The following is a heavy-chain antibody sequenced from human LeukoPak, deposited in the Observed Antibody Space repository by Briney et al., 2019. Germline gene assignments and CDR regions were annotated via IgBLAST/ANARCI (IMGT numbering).Heavy chain of an antibody. V-gene: IGHV3-74*01. CDR1: GFTFSSYW. J-gene: IGHJ6*03. D-gene: IGHD5-24*01. Sequence: QAGGSLRLSCAASGFTFSSYWMHWVRQAPGKGLVWVSRINSDGSSTSYADSVKGRFTTSRDNAKNTLYLQMNSLRAEDTAVYYCARGTWATLYYYYMDVWGKGTTVTVSS. CDR2: INSDGSST. CDR3: ARGTWATLYYYYMDV.